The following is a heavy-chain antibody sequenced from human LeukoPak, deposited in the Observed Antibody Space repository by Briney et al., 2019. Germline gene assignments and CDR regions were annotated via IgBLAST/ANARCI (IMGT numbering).Heavy chain of an antibody. CDR3: ARDLAGPPQEAFDI. J-gene: IGHJ3*02. CDR2: IKQDGSEK. CDR1: GFTFSSCW. V-gene: IGHV3-7*01. Sequence: GGSLRLSCAASGFTFSSCWMSWVRQAPGKGLEWVANIKQDGSEKYYVDSVKGRFTISRDNAKNSLYLQMNSLRPEDTAVYHSARDLAGPPQEAFDIWGQGTMVTVSS.